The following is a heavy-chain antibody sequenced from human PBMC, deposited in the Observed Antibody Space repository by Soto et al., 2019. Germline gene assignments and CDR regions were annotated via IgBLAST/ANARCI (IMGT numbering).Heavy chain of an antibody. D-gene: IGHD2-2*01. J-gene: IGHJ6*03. CDR2: ISGSGGST. Sequence: GGSLRLSCAASGFTFSSYAMSWVRQAPGKGLEWVSAISGSGGSTYYADSVKGRFTISRDNSKNTLYLQMNSLRAEDTAVYYCAKNDREVGPAAIFDYYYMDVWGKGTTVTVSS. CDR3: AKNDREVGPAAIFDYYYMDV. CDR1: GFTFSSYA. V-gene: IGHV3-23*01.